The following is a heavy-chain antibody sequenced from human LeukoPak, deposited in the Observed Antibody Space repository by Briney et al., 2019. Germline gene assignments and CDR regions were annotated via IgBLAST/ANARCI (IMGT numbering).Heavy chain of an antibody. D-gene: IGHD2-15*01. V-gene: IGHV3-9*01. Sequence: PGGSLRLSCAASGFTFDDYAMHWVRQAPGKGLEWVSGISWNSGSIGYADSVKGRFTISRDNAKNTLYLQMNSLRGEDTAVYYCGSSKDGYIDYWGQGTLVTVSS. CDR2: ISWNSGSI. J-gene: IGHJ4*02. CDR1: GFTFDDYA. CDR3: GSSKDGYIDY.